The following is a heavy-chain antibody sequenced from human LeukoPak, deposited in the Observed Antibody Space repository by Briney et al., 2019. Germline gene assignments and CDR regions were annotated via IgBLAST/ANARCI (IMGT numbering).Heavy chain of an antibody. Sequence: GASVKVSCKASGYTFTSYAMHWVRQAPGKGLEWVANIKKDGSEKYYEDSVKGRFTISRDNAKNSLYLQMNSLRVEDTAVYYCARDVRGGHFDYWGQGALVTVSS. CDR1: GYTFTSYA. V-gene: IGHV3-7*01. D-gene: IGHD2-15*01. CDR2: IKKDGSEK. J-gene: IGHJ4*02. CDR3: ARDVRGGHFDY.